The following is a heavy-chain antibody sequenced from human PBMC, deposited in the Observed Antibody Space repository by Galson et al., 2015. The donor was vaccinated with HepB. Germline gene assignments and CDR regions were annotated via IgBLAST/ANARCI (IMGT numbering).Heavy chain of an antibody. J-gene: IGHJ4*02. D-gene: IGHD1-1*01. V-gene: IGHV3-23*01. CDR3: VKVRGTCRPFYFQY. Sequence: SLRLSCAASGFTFSSDVMSWVRQAPGKGLEWVSDISTSGGVDYYADSVEGRFTTSRDNSRNTLYPEMDRLRVEETALYYGVKVRGTCRPFYFQYWGKGTLFTVSS. CDR1: GFTFSSDV. CDR2: ISTSGGVD.